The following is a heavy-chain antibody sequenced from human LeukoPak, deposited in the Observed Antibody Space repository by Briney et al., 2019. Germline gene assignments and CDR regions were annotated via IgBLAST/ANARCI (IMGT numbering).Heavy chain of an antibody. D-gene: IGHD6-13*01. V-gene: IGHV3-23*01. Sequence: PGGTLRLSCAASGFTFNTYDMNWVRQAPGKGLEWVSSISGSGGTTYSADSVKGRFTISRSNSKNTLSLQMDSLKVDDTAVYYCARLGSTWYPDSWGQGTLVTVSS. CDR1: GFTFNTYD. CDR2: ISGSGGTT. CDR3: ARLGSTWYPDS. J-gene: IGHJ5*02.